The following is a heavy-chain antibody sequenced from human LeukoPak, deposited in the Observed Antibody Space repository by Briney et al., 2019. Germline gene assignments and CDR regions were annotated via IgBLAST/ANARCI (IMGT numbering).Heavy chain of an antibody. V-gene: IGHV4-61*02. CDR2: IYTSGST. J-gene: IGHJ5*02. D-gene: IGHD6-13*01. Sequence: PSETLSLTCSVSGGSISSGSYYWSWIRQPAGKGLEWIGRIYTSGSTNYNPSLKSRVTISVDTSKNQFSLKLSSVTAADTAVYYCARGQDSSSWYLWNWFDPWGQGTLVTVSS. CDR3: ARGQDSSSWYLWNWFDP. CDR1: GGSISSGSYY.